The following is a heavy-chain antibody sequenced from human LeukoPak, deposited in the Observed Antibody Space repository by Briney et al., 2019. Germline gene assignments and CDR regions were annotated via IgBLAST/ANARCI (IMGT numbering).Heavy chain of an antibody. Sequence: ASVKVSCKASGYTFTSYGISWVRQAPGQGLEWMGWISAYNGNTNYAQKLQGRVTVTTDTSTSTAYMELRSLRSDDTAVYYCARVGSRYNWNDDDDYWGQGTLVTVSS. CDR2: ISAYNGNT. D-gene: IGHD1-1*01. CDR3: ARVGSRYNWNDDDDY. CDR1: GYTFTSYG. V-gene: IGHV1-18*01. J-gene: IGHJ4*02.